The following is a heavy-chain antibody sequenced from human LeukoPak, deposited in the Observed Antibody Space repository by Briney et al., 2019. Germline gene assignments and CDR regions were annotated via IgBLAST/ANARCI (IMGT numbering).Heavy chain of an antibody. V-gene: IGHV3-23*01. Sequence: GGSLRLSCAASGFTFSSYGMSWVRQAPGKGLEWVSAISGSGGSTYYADSVKGRFTISRDNSKNTLYLQMNSLRAEDTAVYYCAKSVVVVVAAAFDYWGQGTLVTVSS. CDR3: AKSVVVVVAAAFDY. CDR1: GFTFSSYG. CDR2: ISGSGGST. J-gene: IGHJ4*02. D-gene: IGHD2-15*01.